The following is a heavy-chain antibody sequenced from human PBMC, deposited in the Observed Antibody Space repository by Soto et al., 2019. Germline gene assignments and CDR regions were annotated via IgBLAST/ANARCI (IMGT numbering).Heavy chain of an antibody. J-gene: IGHJ4*02. CDR3: ARTYHDYVWGTYPLDS. CDR1: GFAFSDYS. V-gene: IGHV3-48*01. Sequence: GGSLRLSCAASGFAFSDYSMNWVRQSPGKGLEWLSYIKNSSSTIYYADSVKDRFTISRDNAKNLVFLHMASLRAEDTALYYCARTYHDYVWGTYPLDSWGPGTLVTVSS. D-gene: IGHD3-16*02. CDR2: IKNSSSTI.